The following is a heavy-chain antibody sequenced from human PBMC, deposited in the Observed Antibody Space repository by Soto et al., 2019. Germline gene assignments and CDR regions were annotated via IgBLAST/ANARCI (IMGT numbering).Heavy chain of an antibody. CDR1: GYTFASYA. V-gene: IGHV1-18*01. Sequence: QVQLVQSGAEVKKPGASVKVSCKASGYTFASYAISWMRQAPGQGLEWMGWISAYNGNTNYAQQLQGRVTMATDTSTRTAYVELRSLRSDVTAVYYCAGDPPPPDYWGQGTLVTVSS. CDR3: AGDPPPPDY. CDR2: ISAYNGNT. J-gene: IGHJ4*02.